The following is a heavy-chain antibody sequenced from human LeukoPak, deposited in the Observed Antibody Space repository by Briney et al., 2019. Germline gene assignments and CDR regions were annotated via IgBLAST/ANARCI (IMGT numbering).Heavy chain of an antibody. CDR3: ARVRMVAAPFDY. D-gene: IGHD2-15*01. J-gene: IGHJ4*02. Sequence: ASVKVSCTASGYTFTNYAMHWVRQAPGQRLEWMGWINAGNGNTKYSQKFQGRVTITRDTSASTAYMELSSLRSEDTAIYYCARVRMVAAPFDYWGQGTLVTVSS. CDR1: GYTFTNYA. CDR2: INAGNGNT. V-gene: IGHV1-3*01.